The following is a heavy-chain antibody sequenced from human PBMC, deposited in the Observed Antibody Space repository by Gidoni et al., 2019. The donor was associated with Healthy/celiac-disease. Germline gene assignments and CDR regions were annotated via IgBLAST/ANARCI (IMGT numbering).Heavy chain of an antibody. CDR2: IKQDGSEK. Sequence: EVQLVESGGGLVQPGGSLRLPCAASGFPFSSYWMSWVRQAPGKGLEWVANIKQDGSEKYYVDSGKGRFTSSRDNAKNSLYLQMNSLRAEDTAVYYCARSLSSSCCMDVWGKGTTVTVSS. CDR1: GFPFSSYW. CDR3: ARSLSSSCCMDV. V-gene: IGHV3-7*05. J-gene: IGHJ6*04. D-gene: IGHD6-6*01.